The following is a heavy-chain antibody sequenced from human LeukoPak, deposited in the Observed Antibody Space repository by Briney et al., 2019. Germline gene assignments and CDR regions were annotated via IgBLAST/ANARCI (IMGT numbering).Heavy chain of an antibody. CDR1: GFTFSSYW. J-gene: IGHJ6*02. CDR2: IKQDGSEK. V-gene: IGHV3-7*01. CDR3: ARDYSIFGVVPYYYYYYGMDV. D-gene: IGHD3-3*01. Sequence: GESLRLSCAASGFTFSSYWMSWVRQAPGKGLEWVANIKQDGSEKYYVDSVKGRFTISRDNAKNSLYLQMNSLRAEDTAVYYCARDYSIFGVVPYYYYYYGMDVWGQGTTVTVSS.